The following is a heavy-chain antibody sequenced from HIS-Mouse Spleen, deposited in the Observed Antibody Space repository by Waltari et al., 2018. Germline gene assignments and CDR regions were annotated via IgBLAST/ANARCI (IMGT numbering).Heavy chain of an antibody. V-gene: IGHV4-4*07. CDR1: GGSISSYY. CDR2: IYTSGST. J-gene: IGHJ3*02. CDR3: ARDRGNWNYAFDI. Sequence: QVQLQESGPGLVKPSETLSLTCTASGGSISSYYGTRTRQPAGKGLGWIGRIYTSGSTNYNPSLKSRVTMSVDTSKNQFSLKLSSVTAADTAVYYCARDRGNWNYAFDIWGQGTMVTVSS. D-gene: IGHD1-7*01.